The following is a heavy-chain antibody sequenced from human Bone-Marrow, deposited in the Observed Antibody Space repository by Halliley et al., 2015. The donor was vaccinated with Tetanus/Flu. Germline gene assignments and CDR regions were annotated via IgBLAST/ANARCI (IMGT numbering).Heavy chain of an antibody. V-gene: IGHV3-7*03. CDR1: GFTFSIYW. Sequence: SLRLSCSASGFTFSIYWMSWVRQVPGKGLEWVANIKRDGSEKNYVDSVKGRFTISRDNAKNSLYLQMNSLRAEDTAVYYCAITQTFDYWSQGTLVTVSS. J-gene: IGHJ4*02. CDR3: AITQTFDY. CDR2: IKRDGSEK.